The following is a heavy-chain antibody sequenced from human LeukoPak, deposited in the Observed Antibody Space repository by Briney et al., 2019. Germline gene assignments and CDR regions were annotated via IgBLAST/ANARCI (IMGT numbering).Heavy chain of an antibody. V-gene: IGHV1-18*01. Sequence: ASVKVSCKASGDRFNSFGISWVHQVPGQGLEWMGWISGYNGNTKYAQKLLGRVTLTTDTSSSTAYMELRSLRSDDTAVYYCARKIAPGGTGLGCLDAWGQGTLVLVSS. CDR3: ARKIAPGGTGLGCLDA. J-gene: IGHJ5*02. D-gene: IGHD1-26*01. CDR2: ISGYNGNT. CDR1: GDRFNSFG.